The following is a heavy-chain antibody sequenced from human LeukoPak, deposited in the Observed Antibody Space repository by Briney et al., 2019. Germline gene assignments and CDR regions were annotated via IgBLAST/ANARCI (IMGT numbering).Heavy chain of an antibody. V-gene: IGHV3-64*04. Sequence: GGSLRLSCSASGFTFSSYAMHWVRQAPGNGLEYVSAISSNGGSTYYADSVKGRFTISRDNAKNSLYLQMNSLRAEDTAVYYCARTTMGATVFDYWGQGTLVTVSS. J-gene: IGHJ4*02. D-gene: IGHD1-26*01. CDR1: GFTFSSYA. CDR3: ARTTMGATVFDY. CDR2: ISSNGGST.